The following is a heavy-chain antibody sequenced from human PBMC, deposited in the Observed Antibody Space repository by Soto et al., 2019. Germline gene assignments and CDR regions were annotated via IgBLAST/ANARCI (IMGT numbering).Heavy chain of an antibody. CDR1: GGSISSYY. CDR3: ASYRPDDYDILTGYSEYYFDY. Sequence: SETLSLTCTVSGGSISSYYWSWIRQPAGKGLEWIGRIYTSGSTNYNPSLKSRVTMSVDTSKNQFSLKLSSVTAVDTAVYYCASYRPDDYDILTGYSEYYFDYWGQGTLVTVSS. J-gene: IGHJ4*02. CDR2: IYTSGST. V-gene: IGHV4-4*07. D-gene: IGHD3-9*01.